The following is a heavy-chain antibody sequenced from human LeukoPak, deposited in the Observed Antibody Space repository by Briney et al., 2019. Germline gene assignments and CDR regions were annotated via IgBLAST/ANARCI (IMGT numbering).Heavy chain of an antibody. CDR2: ISNGGSNK. CDR1: GSTFSSYG. J-gene: IGHJ5*02. Sequence: PGGSLRLSCAASGSTFSSYGMHSVRQAPGKGLEWVAVISNGGSNKYYADSVKGRFTISRDNSKNTLYLQMNSLRAEDTAVYYCAKDRGHNWFDPWGQGTLVTVSS. V-gene: IGHV3-30*18. CDR3: AKDRGHNWFDP.